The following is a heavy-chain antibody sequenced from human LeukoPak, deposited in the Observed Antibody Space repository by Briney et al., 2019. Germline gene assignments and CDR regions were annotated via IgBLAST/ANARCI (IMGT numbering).Heavy chain of an antibody. CDR1: GGSISSYY. D-gene: IGHD2-2*02. J-gene: IGHJ5*02. V-gene: IGHV4-59*12. CDR3: ARGAPYCSSTSCYTWFDP. Sequence: SETLSLTCTVSGGSISSYYWSWIRQPPGKGLEWIGYIYYSGSTNYNPSLKSRVTISVDKSKNQFSLKLSSVTAADTAVYYCARGAPYCSSTSCYTWFDPWGQGTLVTVSS. CDR2: IYYSGST.